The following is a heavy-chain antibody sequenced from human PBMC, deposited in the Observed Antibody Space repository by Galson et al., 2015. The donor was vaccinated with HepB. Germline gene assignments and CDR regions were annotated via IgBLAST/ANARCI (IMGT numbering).Heavy chain of an antibody. J-gene: IGHJ4*02. D-gene: IGHD3-16*01. CDR2: ISYDGGNK. V-gene: IGHV3-30*18. CDR3: AKEGDYYFDY. Sequence: SLRLSCAASGFTFSSYGMHWVCQAPGKGLEWVAVISYDGGNKYYADSVEGRFTISRDNSKNTLYLQMNSLRAEDTAVYYCAKEGDYYFDYWGQGTLVTVSS. CDR1: GFTFSSYG.